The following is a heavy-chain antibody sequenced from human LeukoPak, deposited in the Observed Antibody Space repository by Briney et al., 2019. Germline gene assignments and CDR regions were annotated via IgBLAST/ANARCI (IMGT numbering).Heavy chain of an antibody. V-gene: IGHV1-18*01. Sequence: ASVKVSCKASGYTFTSYGISWVRHAPGQGLEWMGWISAYNGNTNYAQKLQGRVTMTTDTSTSTAYMELRSLRSDDTAVYYCARAGDLDYYDSSGYYVDYWGQGTLVTVSS. CDR2: ISAYNGNT. CDR1: GYTFTSYG. J-gene: IGHJ4*02. CDR3: ARAGDLDYYDSSGYYVDY. D-gene: IGHD3-22*01.